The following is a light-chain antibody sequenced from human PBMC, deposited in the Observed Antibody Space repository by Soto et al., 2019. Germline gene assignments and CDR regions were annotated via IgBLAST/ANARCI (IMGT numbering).Light chain of an antibody. J-gene: IGLJ2*01. V-gene: IGLV2-14*01. CDR2: DVT. Sequence: QSALTQPASVSGSPGQSITISCTGANSDIGSYNYVSWYQQHPGKSPKPLIYDVTKWPSGVSNRFSGSKSGNTASLTISGLQAEDEADYYCSSYTSASTLVFGGGTQLTVL. CDR1: NSDIGSYNY. CDR3: SSYTSASTLV.